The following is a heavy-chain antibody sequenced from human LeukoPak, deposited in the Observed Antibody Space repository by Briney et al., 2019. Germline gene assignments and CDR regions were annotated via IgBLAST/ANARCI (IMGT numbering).Heavy chain of an antibody. D-gene: IGHD5-24*01. CDR1: GYTFTSYD. CDR3: ARGKSNLVALNWLDP. V-gene: IGHV1-2*02. J-gene: IGHJ5*02. Sequence: GSVKVSCKASGYTFTSYDINWVRQATGQGLEWMGWINPNSGGTNYAQKFQDRVTMTRDTSISTAYMELSRLTSDDTATYYCARGKSNLVALNWLDPWGQGTLVTVSS. CDR2: INPNSGGT.